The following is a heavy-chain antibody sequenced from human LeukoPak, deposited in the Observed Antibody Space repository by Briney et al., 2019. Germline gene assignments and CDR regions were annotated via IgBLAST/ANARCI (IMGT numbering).Heavy chain of an antibody. Sequence: PGRSPRLSCAASGFTFSSYGMHWVRQAPGKGLEWVAVIWYDGSNKYYADSVKGRFTISRDNSKNTLYLQMNSLRAEDTAVYYCVKEGGSFYYYGSGSYLAFDYWGQGILVTVSS. CDR2: IWYDGSNK. CDR3: VKEGGSFYYYGSGSYLAFDY. CDR1: GFTFSSYG. D-gene: IGHD3-10*01. V-gene: IGHV3-33*06. J-gene: IGHJ4*02.